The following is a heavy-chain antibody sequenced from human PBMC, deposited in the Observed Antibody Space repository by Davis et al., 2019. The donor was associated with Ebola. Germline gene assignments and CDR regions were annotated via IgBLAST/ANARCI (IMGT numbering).Heavy chain of an antibody. CDR1: GLSFSDNY. CDR3: ARAGSGSYDNFHYGMDV. J-gene: IGHJ6*04. Sequence: GESLKISCAASGLSFSDNYMTWVRQAPGKGLEWVSIIYRSGKTYYADSVKGRFTISRDNSKNLLFLQMNSLRAEDTAVYFCARAGSGSYDNFHYGMDVWGKGTAVTVSS. CDR2: IYRSGKT. D-gene: IGHD3-10*01. V-gene: IGHV3-53*01.